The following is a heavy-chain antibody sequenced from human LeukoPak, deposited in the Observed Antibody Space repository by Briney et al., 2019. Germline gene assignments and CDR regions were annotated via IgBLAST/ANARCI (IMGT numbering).Heavy chain of an antibody. Sequence: SETLSLTCTVSGGSISSGGHFWSWIRQHPGKGLEWIGYIYYSGSTYYNPSLKSRVTISVDTSKNQFSLKLSSVTAADTAVYYCAREYGVGGDYWGQGTLVTVSS. J-gene: IGHJ4*02. CDR1: GGSISSGGHF. CDR3: AREYGVGGDY. CDR2: IYYSGST. D-gene: IGHD3-3*01. V-gene: IGHV4-30-4*01.